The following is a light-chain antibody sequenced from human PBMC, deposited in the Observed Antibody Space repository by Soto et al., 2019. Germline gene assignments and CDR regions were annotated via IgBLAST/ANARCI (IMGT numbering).Light chain of an antibody. CDR1: QSFSIY. Sequence: EIVLAQSPATLSLSPGERATLSCRASQSFSIYLAWYQQKPGQAPRLLIYDASNRATGIPARFSGSGSGTDFTLTISSLEPEDFAVYYCHQRQYWPPITFGQGTRLEIK. V-gene: IGKV3-11*01. CDR3: HQRQYWPPIT. CDR2: DAS. J-gene: IGKJ5*01.